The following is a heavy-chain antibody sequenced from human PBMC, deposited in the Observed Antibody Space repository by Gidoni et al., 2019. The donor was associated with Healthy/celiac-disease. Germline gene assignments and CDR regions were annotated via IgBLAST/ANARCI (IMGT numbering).Heavy chain of an antibody. D-gene: IGHD3-22*01. V-gene: IGHV4-39*01. CDR3: ARSPSGPERITMIVDAFDI. CDR1: GGPISSSSYY. J-gene: IGHJ3*02. Sequence: QLQLQESGPGLVKPSETLSLTCTVSGGPISSSSYYWGWIRQPPGKGLEWIGSIYYSGSTYYNPSLKSRVTISVDTSKNQFSLKLSSVTAADTAVYYCARSPSGPERITMIVDAFDIWGQGTMVTVSS. CDR2: IYYSGST.